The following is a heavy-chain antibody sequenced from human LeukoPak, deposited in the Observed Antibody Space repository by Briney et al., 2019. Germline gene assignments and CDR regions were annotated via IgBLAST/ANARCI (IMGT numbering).Heavy chain of an antibody. J-gene: IGHJ4*02. V-gene: IGHV3-73*01. CDR3: TTELRRIQRN. CDR2: IRSKANSYAT. D-gene: IGHD5-18*01. CDR1: GFTFSGSA. Sequence: GGSLKLSCAASGFTFSGSAMHWVRQASGKGLEWVGRIRSKANSYATAYAASVKGRFTISRDDSKNTAYLQMNSLKTEDTAVYYCTTELRRIQRNWGQGTLVTVSS.